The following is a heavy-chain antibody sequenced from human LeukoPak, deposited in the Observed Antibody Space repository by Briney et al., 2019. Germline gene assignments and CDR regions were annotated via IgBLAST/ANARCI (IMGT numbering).Heavy chain of an antibody. CDR3: AKDIEGYDYLIDY. D-gene: IGHD5-12*01. J-gene: IGHJ4*02. V-gene: IGHV3-9*01. CDR1: GFTFDDYA. CDR2: ISWNSGSI. Sequence: PGGSLRLSCAASGFTFDDYAMHWVRQAPGKGLEWVSGISWNSGSIGYADSVKGRFTISRDNAKNSLYLQMNSQRAEDTALYYCAKDIEGYDYLIDYWGQGTLVTVSS.